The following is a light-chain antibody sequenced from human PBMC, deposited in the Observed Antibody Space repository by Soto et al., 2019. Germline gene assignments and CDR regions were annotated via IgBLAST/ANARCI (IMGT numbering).Light chain of an antibody. J-gene: IGKJ1*01. Sequence: EVIMTRSPATLSLSPEERATLSCRASQSVGSNLAWYQQKPGQAPRLLIYGSSTRATGIPARFSGSGSGTEFTLTISSLQSEDFAVYYCQQYNDWPPGTFGQGTKVEIK. V-gene: IGKV3-15*01. CDR3: QQYNDWPPGT. CDR2: GSS. CDR1: QSVGSN.